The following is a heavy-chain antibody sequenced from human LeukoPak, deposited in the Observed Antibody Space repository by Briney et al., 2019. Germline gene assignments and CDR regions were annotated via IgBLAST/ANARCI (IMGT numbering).Heavy chain of an antibody. CDR2: ISGSSSDI. V-gene: IGHV3-48*02. Sequence: GGSLRLSCAASGFTFSSYAMNWVRQAPGKGLEWVSYISGSSSDIKYADSVKGRFTISRDNAKNSLYLQMNSLRDEDTDVYYCARDWFSGTNYKPLFDYWGQGTLVTVSS. J-gene: IGHJ4*02. D-gene: IGHD3-10*01. CDR1: GFTFSSYA. CDR3: ARDWFSGTNYKPLFDY.